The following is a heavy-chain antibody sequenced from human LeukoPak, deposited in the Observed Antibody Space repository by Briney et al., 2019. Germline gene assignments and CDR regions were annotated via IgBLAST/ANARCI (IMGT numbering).Heavy chain of an antibody. J-gene: IGHJ4*02. D-gene: IGHD2-15*01. V-gene: IGHV3-11*04. CDR3: GGGRGFVVYYFDY. CDR1: GFTFSHYY. Sequence: GGSLRLSRPASGFTFSHYYMGWFRQAPGKGLEWVSYISSIGSSIYYTDPVKGRFTISRDNADNSLYLQMNSPRDDDAAVYYCGGGRGFVVYYFDYWGQGTLVTVSS. CDR2: ISSIGSSI.